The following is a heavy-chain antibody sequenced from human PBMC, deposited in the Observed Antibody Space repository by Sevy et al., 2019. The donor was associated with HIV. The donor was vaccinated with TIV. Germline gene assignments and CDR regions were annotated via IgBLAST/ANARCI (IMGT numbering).Heavy chain of an antibody. D-gene: IGHD2-8*01. CDR1: GFTFAKYS. Sequence: GGSLRLSCAASGFTFAKYSMSWVRQAPGKGLEWVSTFSFGCGRINYADSVKGRFTISRDDSKNTLCLQMNSLRAEDTATYFCAREGCTQPHDYGGQGTRVTVSS. V-gene: IGHV3-23*01. J-gene: IGHJ4*02. CDR3: AREGCTQPHDY. CDR2: FSFGCGRI.